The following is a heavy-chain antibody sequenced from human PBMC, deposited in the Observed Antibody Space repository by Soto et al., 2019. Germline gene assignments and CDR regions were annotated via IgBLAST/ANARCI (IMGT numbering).Heavy chain of an antibody. V-gene: IGHV3-30-3*01. CDR1: GFTFSSYD. Sequence: QPGGSLRLSCAASGFTFSSYDMHWVRQAPGKGLEWVAVISYDGSNKYYADSVKGRFTISRDNSKNTLYLQMNSLRAEDTAVYYCARVLRYFDWLNYYYGMDVWGQGTTVTVSS. CDR2: ISYDGSNK. CDR3: ARVLRYFDWLNYYYGMDV. D-gene: IGHD3-9*01. J-gene: IGHJ6*02.